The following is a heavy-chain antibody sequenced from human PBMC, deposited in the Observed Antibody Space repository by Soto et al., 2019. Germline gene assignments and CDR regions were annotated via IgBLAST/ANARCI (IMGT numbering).Heavy chain of an antibody. CDR3: ARDRASYDSSGFDY. J-gene: IGHJ4*02. V-gene: IGHV4-59*01. CDR1: GGSISGYY. CDR2: IYYSGST. D-gene: IGHD3-22*01. Sequence: SETLSLTCTVSGGSISGYYWILIRQPPGKGLEWIGYIYYSGSTNYNPSLKSRVTISVDTSKNQFSLKLSSVTAADTAVYYCARDRASYDSSGFDYWGQGTLVTVS.